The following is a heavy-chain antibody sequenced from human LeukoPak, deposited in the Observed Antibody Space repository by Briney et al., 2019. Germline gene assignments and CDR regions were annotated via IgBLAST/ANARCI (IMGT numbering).Heavy chain of an antibody. CDR1: GGSISSYY. V-gene: IGHV4-59*06. CDR3: ARGDVLTGASFDF. Sequence: SETLSLTCTVSGGSISSYYWSWIRQHPGKALEWIGYIYYSGNTYYNPSLRSRVTISVDTSKNQFSLKLTSVTAADTAVYYCARGDVLTGASFDFWGQGTLVTVSS. D-gene: IGHD3-9*01. J-gene: IGHJ4*02. CDR2: IYYSGNT.